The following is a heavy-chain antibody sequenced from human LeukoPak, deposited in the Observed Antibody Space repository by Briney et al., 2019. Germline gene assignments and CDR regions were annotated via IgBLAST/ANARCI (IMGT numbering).Heavy chain of an antibody. CDR3: ARDMYGYYYDT. V-gene: IGHV6-1*01. CDR2: TYYRSKWYN. Sequence: SQTLSLTCGISGDSISSNIAAWNWLRQSPSRGLEWLGRTYYRSKWYNDHAVSVKSRITINPDTSKNQFSLQLNSVTPEDTAVYFCARDMYGYYYDTWGQGTLVTVSS. D-gene: IGHD3-22*01. CDR1: GDSISSNIAA. J-gene: IGHJ4*02.